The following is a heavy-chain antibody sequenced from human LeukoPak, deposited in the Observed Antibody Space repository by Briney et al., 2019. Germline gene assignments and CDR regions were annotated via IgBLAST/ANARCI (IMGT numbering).Heavy chain of an antibody. CDR2: IYTSGST. J-gene: IGHJ4*02. CDR1: GGSISSYY. CDR3: ARDGQVGAIDYFDY. Sequence: SETLSLTCTVSGGSISSYYWSWIRQPAGKGLEWIGRIYTSGSTNYNPSLKSRVTMSVDTSKNQFSLKLSSVTAADTAVYCCARDGQVGAIDYFDYWGQGTLVTVSS. V-gene: IGHV4-4*07. D-gene: IGHD1-26*01.